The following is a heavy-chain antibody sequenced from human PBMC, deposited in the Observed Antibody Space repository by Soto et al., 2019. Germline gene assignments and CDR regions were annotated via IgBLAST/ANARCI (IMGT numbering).Heavy chain of an antibody. CDR2: ISYSGST. D-gene: IGHD1-26*01. Sequence: PSETLSLTCTVSGGSITTVGNYWSWIRQFPGKGLEWIGHISYSGSTNSNPSLRSRLSMSVDTSKNQFSLELSSVTAADTAVYCCARLLGSGNYLGIFDAFDIWGQGTVVTVSS. CDR3: ARLLGSGNYLGIFDAFDI. V-gene: IGHV4-31*03. J-gene: IGHJ3*02. CDR1: GGSITTVGNY.